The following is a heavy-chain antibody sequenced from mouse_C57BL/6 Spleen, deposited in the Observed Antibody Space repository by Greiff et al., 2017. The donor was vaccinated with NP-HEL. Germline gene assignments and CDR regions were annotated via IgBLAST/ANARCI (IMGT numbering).Heavy chain of an antibody. J-gene: IGHJ4*01. CDR2: IYPGSGST. Sequence: QVQLQQPGAELVKPGASVKMSCKASGYTFTSYWITWVKQRPGQGLEWIGDIYPGSGSTNYNEKFKSKATLTVDTSSSTAYMQLSSLTSEDSAVYYCARGPLYYDYDGNAMDYWGQGTSVTVSS. CDR3: ARGPLYYDYDGNAMDY. CDR1: GYTFTSYW. V-gene: IGHV1-55*01. D-gene: IGHD2-4*01.